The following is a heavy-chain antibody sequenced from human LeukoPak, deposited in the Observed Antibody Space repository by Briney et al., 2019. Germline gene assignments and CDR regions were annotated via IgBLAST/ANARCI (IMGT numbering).Heavy chain of an antibody. CDR2: INHSGST. J-gene: IGHJ5*02. V-gene: IGHV4-34*01. D-gene: IGHD5-24*01. Sequence: SETLSLTCAVYGGSFSGYYWSWIRQPPGKGLERIGEINHSGSTNYNPSLKSRVTISVDTSKNQFSLKLSSVTAADTAVYYCASRRWLQSRWFDPWGQGTLVTASS. CDR1: GGSFSGYY. CDR3: ASRRWLQSRWFDP.